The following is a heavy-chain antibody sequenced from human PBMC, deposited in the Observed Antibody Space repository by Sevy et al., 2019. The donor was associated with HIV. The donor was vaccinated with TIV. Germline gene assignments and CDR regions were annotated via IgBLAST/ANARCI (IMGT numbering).Heavy chain of an antibody. J-gene: IGHJ5*02. CDR2: INESGIT. V-gene: IGHV4-34*01. CDR3: ARSPPVVVVPGAPSWFDP. CDR1: DGSFSGYY. D-gene: IGHD2-2*01. Sequence: SETLSLTCAVHDGSFSGYYWNWIRQLPGKGLEWIGEINESGITYYNPSLKSRVTISVDTSKKQFSLKLNSVTAVDSAVYCCARSPPVVVVPGAPSWFDPWGQGTLVTVSS.